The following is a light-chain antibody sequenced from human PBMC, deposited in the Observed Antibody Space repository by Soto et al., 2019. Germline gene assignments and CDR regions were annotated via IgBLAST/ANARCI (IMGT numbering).Light chain of an antibody. CDR2: DAS. J-gene: IGKJ2*01. CDR1: QSVSSS. CDR3: QQYESFSPYT. V-gene: IGKV1-5*01. Sequence: DIQMTQSPSTLSAFVGDRVTITCRASQSVSSSLAWYQQKPGKAPKLLIYDASTLESGVTSRFSGSGYGTEFTLTINSRQPGDFATYYCQQYESFSPYTFGQGTRLEI.